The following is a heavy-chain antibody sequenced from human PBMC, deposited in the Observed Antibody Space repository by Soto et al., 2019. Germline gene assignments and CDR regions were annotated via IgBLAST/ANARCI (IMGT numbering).Heavy chain of an antibody. V-gene: IGHV4-59*01. CDR1: GGSISGYY. CDR2: VYYSGSS. Sequence: PSETLSLTCTVSGGSISGYYWSWIRQSPEKGLEWIGYVYYSGSSSYNPSLKSRVTISVDTSKKQFSLKLTSVTAADTAVYYCARGEGLRGVAPYGLDVWGQGTTVTVSS. CDR3: ARGEGLRGVAPYGLDV. D-gene: IGHD3-10*01. J-gene: IGHJ6*02.